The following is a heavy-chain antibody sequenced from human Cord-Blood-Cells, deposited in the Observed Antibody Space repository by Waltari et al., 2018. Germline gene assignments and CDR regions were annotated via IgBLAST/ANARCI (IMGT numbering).Heavy chain of an antibody. J-gene: IGHJ6*02. CDR3: ASSSWGCSSTSCYGSDVYYYGMDV. Sequence: QVQLVQSGAEVTKPGASVKVSCKAPGYPFTRYYMHWARQAPGQGLEWMGRINPNSGGTNYAQKFQGRVTMTRDTSISTAYMELRRLRSDDTAVYYCASSSWGCSSTSCYGSDVYYYGMDVWGQGTTVTVSS. CDR1: GYPFTRYY. V-gene: IGHV1-2*06. CDR2: INPNSGGT. D-gene: IGHD2-2*01.